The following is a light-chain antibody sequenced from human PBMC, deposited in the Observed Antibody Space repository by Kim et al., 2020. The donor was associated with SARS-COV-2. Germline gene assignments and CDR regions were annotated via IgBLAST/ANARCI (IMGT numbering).Light chain of an antibody. Sequence: DIVLTQSPDSLAVSLGERATINCKSSQSVIYSSNNKNYLAWYQQKAGQPPKLLIYWASTRESGVPDRFSGSGSGTDFTLTISSLQAEDVAVYYCQQYNGYPRTFGQGTKVEIK. J-gene: IGKJ1*01. CDR2: WAS. CDR1: QSVIYSSNNKNY. V-gene: IGKV4-1*01. CDR3: QQYNGYPRT.